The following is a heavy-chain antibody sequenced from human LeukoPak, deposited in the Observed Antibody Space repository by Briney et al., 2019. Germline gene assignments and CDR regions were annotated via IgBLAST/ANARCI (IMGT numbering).Heavy chain of an antibody. D-gene: IGHD3-10*01. CDR1: GFNFSSYE. Sequence: GGSLRLSCAASGFNFSSYEMNWVRQAPGKGLEWVSYTSSSGGTTYYADSVKGRFTISRDNAKNSLYLEMNSLRAEGTAIYYCAREGGEAFDIWGQGTMVTVSS. CDR2: TSSSGGTT. J-gene: IGHJ3*02. V-gene: IGHV3-48*03. CDR3: AREGGEAFDI.